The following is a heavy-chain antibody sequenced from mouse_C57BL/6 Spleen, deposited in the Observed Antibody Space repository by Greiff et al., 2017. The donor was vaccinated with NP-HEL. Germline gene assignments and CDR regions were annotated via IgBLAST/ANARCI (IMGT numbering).Heavy chain of an antibody. D-gene: IGHD2-4*01. CDR2: IDPETGGT. V-gene: IGHV1-15*01. CDR1: GYTFTDYE. CDR3: KRMMTTGRWAVGFDY. J-gene: IGHJ2*01. Sequence: QVQLQQSGAELVRPGASVTLSCKASGYTFTDYEMHWVKQTPVHGLEWIGAIDPETGGTAYNQKFKGKAILTADKSSSTAYMELRSLTSEDSAVYYSKRMMTTGRWAVGFDYWGRGTTLTVCS.